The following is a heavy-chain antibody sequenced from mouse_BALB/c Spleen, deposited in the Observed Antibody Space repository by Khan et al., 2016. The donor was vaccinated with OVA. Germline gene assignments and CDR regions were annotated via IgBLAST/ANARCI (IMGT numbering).Heavy chain of an antibody. J-gene: IGHJ3*01. V-gene: IGHV1-54*03. CDR2: INPGSGDT. Sequence: QIQLVQSGPELVRPGTSVKVSCKASGYAFTDYLIEWLKQRPGQGLEWMGVINPGSGDTPYNEKFRGKATLTADKSSSTAYMQLSSLTSDDSADYFCAGGGYGALAYWGQGTLVTVSA. CDR1: GYAFTDYL. D-gene: IGHD1-1*02. CDR3: AGGGYGALAY.